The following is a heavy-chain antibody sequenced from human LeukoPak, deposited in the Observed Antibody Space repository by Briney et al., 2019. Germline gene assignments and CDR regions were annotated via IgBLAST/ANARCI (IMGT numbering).Heavy chain of an antibody. V-gene: IGHV5-51*01. Sequence: GESLKISCKGSGYSFSTYWVGWVRRMPGKGLEWMGIIYPGDSDTKYSPSFHAQVTFSADKSITTAYLQWSSLKASDTAMYYCARQGEGGPRGYGAFDIWGQGTMVTVSS. CDR3: ARQGEGGPRGYGAFDI. J-gene: IGHJ3*02. CDR1: GYSFSTYW. CDR2: IYPGDSDT. D-gene: IGHD3-10*01.